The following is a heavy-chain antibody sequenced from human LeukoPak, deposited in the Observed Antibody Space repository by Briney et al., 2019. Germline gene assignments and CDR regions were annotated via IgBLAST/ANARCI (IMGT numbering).Heavy chain of an antibody. CDR1: GFTFSSYG. CDR2: ISYDGSNK. Sequence: GGSLRLSCAAPGFTFSSYGMHWVRQAPGKGLEWVAVISYDGSNKYYVDSVKGRFTISRDNSKNTLYLQMNSLRAEDTAVYYCARASDFDWLYFDYWGQGTLVTVSS. CDR3: ARASDFDWLYFDY. D-gene: IGHD3-9*01. V-gene: IGHV3-30*03. J-gene: IGHJ4*02.